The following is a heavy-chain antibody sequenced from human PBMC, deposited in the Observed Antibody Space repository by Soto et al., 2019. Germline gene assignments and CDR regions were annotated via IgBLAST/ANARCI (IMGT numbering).Heavy chain of an antibody. CDR1: GFTFSSYG. Sequence: QVQLVESGGGVVQPGRSLRLSCAASGFTFSSYGMHWVRQAPGKGLEWVAVISYDGSNKYYADSVKGRFTISRDNSKNTLYLQMNSLRAEDTAVYYCPKGPAIVLVPAAMNYYYGMDVWGQGTTVTVSS. D-gene: IGHD2-2*01. V-gene: IGHV3-30*18. CDR3: PKGPAIVLVPAAMNYYYGMDV. J-gene: IGHJ6*02. CDR2: ISYDGSNK.